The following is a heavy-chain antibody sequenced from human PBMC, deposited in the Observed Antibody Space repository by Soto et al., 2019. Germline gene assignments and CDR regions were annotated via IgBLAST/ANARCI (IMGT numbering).Heavy chain of an antibody. CDR1: GGSISSYY. J-gene: IGHJ6*02. CDR3: ARDWGPTYYYGSGSYYTPYGMDV. CDR2: IYYSGSS. Sequence: SETLSLTCTVSGGSISSYYWSWIRQPRGKGLEWIGYIYYSGSSNYNPSLKSRVTISVDTSKNQFSLKLSSVTAADTAVYYCARDWGPTYYYGSGSYYTPYGMDVWGQGTTVTVSS. V-gene: IGHV4-59*01. D-gene: IGHD3-10*01.